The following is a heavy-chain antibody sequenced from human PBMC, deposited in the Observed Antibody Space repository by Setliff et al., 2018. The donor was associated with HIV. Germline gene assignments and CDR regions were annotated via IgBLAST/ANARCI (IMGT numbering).Heavy chain of an antibody. J-gene: IGHJ6*04. Sequence: GASVKVSCKASGGTFSSFGINWIRQAPGQGLEWMGGIIPVFGKVEYAQRFQGRVKITADESTSTAYMEMSSLRPEDMAIYYCARSDSGWPHYQYHHMDVWGKGTTVTVSS. D-gene: IGHD6-19*01. CDR2: IIPVFGKV. CDR3: ARSDSGWPHYQYHHMDV. CDR1: GGTFSSFG. V-gene: IGHV1-69*13.